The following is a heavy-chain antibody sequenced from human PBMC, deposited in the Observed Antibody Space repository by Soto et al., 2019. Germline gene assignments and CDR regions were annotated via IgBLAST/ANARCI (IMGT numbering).Heavy chain of an antibody. J-gene: IGHJ5*02. V-gene: IGHV1-8*01. CDR1: GYTFTSYD. CDR3: ARERSAAGTGWFDP. Sequence: QVQLVQSGAEVKKPGASVKVSCKASGYTFTSYDINWVRQATGQGLEWMGWMNPNSGNTGYAQKFQGRVTMTRNTSISTAYMELSSLRSEDTAVYFCARERSAAGTGWFDPWDQGTLVTVSS. D-gene: IGHD6-13*01. CDR2: MNPNSGNT.